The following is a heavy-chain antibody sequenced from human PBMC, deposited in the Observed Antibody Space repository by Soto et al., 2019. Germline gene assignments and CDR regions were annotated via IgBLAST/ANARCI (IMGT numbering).Heavy chain of an antibody. CDR2: IKYSGNN. Sequence: SETLSLTCTVSGCSISSSSCHWGWIRQPPGKGLEWIACIKYSGNNFYNSSLNRRVTLSVNTSKNQYALKLSSVDAAESAVDYCARHGTTGCYYYAFDIWGQGTMVTVSS. J-gene: IGHJ3*02. CDR3: ARHGTTGCYYYAFDI. D-gene: IGHD1-26*01. V-gene: IGHV4-39*01. CDR1: GCSISSSSCH.